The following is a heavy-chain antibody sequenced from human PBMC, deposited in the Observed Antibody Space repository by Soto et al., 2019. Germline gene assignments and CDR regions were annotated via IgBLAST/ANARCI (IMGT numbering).Heavy chain of an antibody. J-gene: IGHJ6*02. CDR3: ATHYGRTVHYYYGMDV. V-gene: IGHV3-48*03. CDR1: GFTFSSYE. CDR2: ISSSGSTI. Sequence: EVQLVESGGGLVQPGGSLRLSCAASGFTFSSYEMNWVRQAPGKGLEWVSYISSSGSTIYYADSVKGRFTISRDNAKNSLYLQMNRLRAEDTAVYYCATHYGRTVHYYYGMDVWGQGTTVTVSS. D-gene: IGHD3-16*01.